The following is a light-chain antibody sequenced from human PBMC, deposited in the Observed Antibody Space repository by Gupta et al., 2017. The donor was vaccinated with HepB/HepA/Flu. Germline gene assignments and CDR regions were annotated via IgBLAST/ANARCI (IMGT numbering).Light chain of an antibody. CDR1: QSVGSSH. CDR2: GAS. V-gene: IGKV3-20*01. J-gene: IGKJ2*01. CDR3: QQDGSSPYT. Sequence: VLTLSPGPLSLSPGERASLSCRASQSVGSSHLAWYQQKPGQAPRLLIYGASSRATGIPDKFSGSGSGTDFTLTISRLEPEDFAVYYCQQDGSSPYTFGQGTKLEIK.